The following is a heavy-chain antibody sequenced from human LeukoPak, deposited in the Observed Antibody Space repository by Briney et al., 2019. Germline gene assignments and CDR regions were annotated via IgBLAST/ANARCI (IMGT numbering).Heavy chain of an antibody. D-gene: IGHD2-2*01. CDR1: GYTFTSYA. CDR2: ISAGNGNT. J-gene: IGHJ3*02. V-gene: IGHV1-3*01. Sequence: ASVKVSCKASGYTFTSYAMHWVRQAPGQRLEWMGWISAGNGNTKYSQKFQGRVTITADESTSTAYMELSSLRSEDTAVYYCARGMVVPSGRDAFDIWGQGTMVTVSS. CDR3: ARGMVVPSGRDAFDI.